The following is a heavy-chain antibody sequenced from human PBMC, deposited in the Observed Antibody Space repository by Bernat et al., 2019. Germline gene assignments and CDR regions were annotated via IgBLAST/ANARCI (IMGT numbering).Heavy chain of an antibody. CDR3: ARGRLGSSSWRSYYYGMDV. CDR1: GGTFSSYA. J-gene: IGHJ6*02. CDR2: IIPIFGTA. V-gene: IGHV1-69*06. D-gene: IGHD6-13*01. Sequence: QVQLVQSGAEVKKPGSSVKVSCKASGGTFSSYAISWVRQAPGQGLEWMGGIIPIFGTANYAQKFHGRVTITADKSTSTAYMELSSLRSEDTAVYYCARGRLGSSSWRSYYYGMDVWGQGTTVTVSS.